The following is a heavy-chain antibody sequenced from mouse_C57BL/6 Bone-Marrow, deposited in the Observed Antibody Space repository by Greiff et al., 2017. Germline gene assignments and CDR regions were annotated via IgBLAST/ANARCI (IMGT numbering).Heavy chain of an antibody. Sequence: QVQLKQSGAELARPGASVKMSCKASGYTFTSYTMHWVKQRPGQGLEWIGYINPSSGYTKYNQKFKDKATLTADKSSSTAYMQLSSLTSEDSAVYYCARHFFYAMDYWGQGTSVTVSS. V-gene: IGHV1-4*01. CDR1: GYTFTSYT. CDR2: INPSSGYT. CDR3: ARHFFYAMDY. J-gene: IGHJ4*01.